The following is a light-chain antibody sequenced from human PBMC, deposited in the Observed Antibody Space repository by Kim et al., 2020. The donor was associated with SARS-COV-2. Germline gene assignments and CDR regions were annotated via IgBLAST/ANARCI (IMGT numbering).Light chain of an antibody. J-gene: IGLJ1*01. CDR2: VKN. CDR1: SLKIYY. V-gene: IGLV3-19*01. Sequence: SSELTQDPAVSVALGQTVRITCRGDSLKIYYATWYQQKPGQAPLLVIYVKNNRPSGIPDRFSGSSLGNTASLTITGAQAEDEADYYCNSRDSSDNHLVVF. CDR3: NSRDSSDNHLVV.